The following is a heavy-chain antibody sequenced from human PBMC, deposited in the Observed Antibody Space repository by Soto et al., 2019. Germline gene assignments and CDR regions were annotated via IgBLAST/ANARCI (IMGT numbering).Heavy chain of an antibody. CDR1: GDTFSSYA. CDR2: INAGNGNT. CDR3: ARSIVVVTALDY. D-gene: IGHD2-21*02. V-gene: IGHV1-3*01. J-gene: IGHJ4*02. Sequence: ASVKGACKASGDTFSSYAISLVRRAPGQRLEWMGWINAGNGNTKYSQKFQGRVTITRDTSASTAYMELSSLRSEDTAVYYCARSIVVVTALDYWGQGTPVTVSS.